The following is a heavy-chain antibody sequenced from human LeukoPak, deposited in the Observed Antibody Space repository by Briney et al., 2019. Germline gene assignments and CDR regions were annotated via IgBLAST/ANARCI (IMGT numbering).Heavy chain of an antibody. CDR3: ARSFGYGGYVSFDF. CDR2: ISSGGTTI. V-gene: IGHV3-48*04. Sequence: GGSLRLSCAASGFTFTGYAMSWVRQAPGKGLEWISYISSGGTTIYEADSVKGRFTISRDNAKNSLYLHMSSLRADDTAVYYCARSFGYGGYVSFDFWGQGTLVTVSS. D-gene: IGHD5-12*01. J-gene: IGHJ4*02. CDR1: GFTFTGYA.